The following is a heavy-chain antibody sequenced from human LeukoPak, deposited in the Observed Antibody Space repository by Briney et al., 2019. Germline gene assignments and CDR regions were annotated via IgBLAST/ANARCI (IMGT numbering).Heavy chain of an antibody. V-gene: IGHV4-59*12. CDR3: ARGTRYYYGSGSYAALGNWFDP. CDR2: IYYSGST. CDR1: GGSISSYY. J-gene: IGHJ5*02. Sequence: SETLSLTCTVSGGSISSYYWSWIRQPPGKGLEWIGYIYYSGSTNYNPSLKSRVTISVDTSKNQFSLKLSSVTAADTAVYYCARGTRYYYGSGSYAALGNWFDPWGQGTLVTVSS. D-gene: IGHD3-10*01.